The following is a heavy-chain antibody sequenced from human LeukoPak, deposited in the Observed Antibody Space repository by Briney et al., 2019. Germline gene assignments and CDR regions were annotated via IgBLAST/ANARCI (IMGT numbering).Heavy chain of an antibody. CDR2: IRGDGGEK. CDR1: GFIFSSYW. Sequence: GGSLRLSCAASGFIFSSYWMTWVRQAPGKRLEWVANIRGDGGEKYYVDSVKGRFTMSRDNAKNSLFLQMNSLRAEDTAVYYCARGYYYDSSGYYPDYWGQGTLVTVSS. J-gene: IGHJ4*02. CDR3: ARGYYYDSSGYYPDY. D-gene: IGHD3-22*01. V-gene: IGHV3-7*01.